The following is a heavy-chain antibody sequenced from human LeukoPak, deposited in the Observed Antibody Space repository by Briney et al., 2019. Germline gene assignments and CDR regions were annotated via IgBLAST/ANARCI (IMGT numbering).Heavy chain of an antibody. Sequence: ASVKVSCKASGYTFTSYYMHWVRQAPGQGLEWMGIINPSGGSTSYAQKFQGRVTMTRDTSTSTVYMELSSLRSEDTAVYYCARENYYGSGSYPGGFDPWGQGTLVTVSS. CDR2: INPSGGST. CDR3: ARENYYGSGSYPGGFDP. V-gene: IGHV1-46*01. D-gene: IGHD3-10*01. CDR1: GYTFTSYY. J-gene: IGHJ5*02.